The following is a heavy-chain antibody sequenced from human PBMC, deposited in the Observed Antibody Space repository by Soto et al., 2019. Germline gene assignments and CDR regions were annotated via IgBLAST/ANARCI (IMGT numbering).Heavy chain of an antibody. CDR2: IYSGGST. D-gene: IGHD1-20*01. V-gene: IGHV3-53*01. J-gene: IGHJ6*02. Sequence: GGSLRLSCAASGFTFSSYAMSWVRQAPGKGLEWVSLIYSGGSTYYADSVKGRFTISRDNSKSTLYFQMNSLRVEDTAVYYCARAGRYNYAPYYGMDVWGQGTTVTVSS. CDR1: GFTFSSYA. CDR3: ARAGRYNYAPYYGMDV.